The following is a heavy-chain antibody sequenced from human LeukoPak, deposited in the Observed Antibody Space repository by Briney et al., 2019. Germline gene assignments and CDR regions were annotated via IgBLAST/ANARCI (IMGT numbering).Heavy chain of an antibody. Sequence: SQTLSLTCAISGDSVSSNSAAWNWIRQSPSRGLEWLGRTYYRSKWYNDYAVSVNRRITINPDTSKNQFSLQLNSVTPDDTAVYYCAGSNHYYYGMDVWGQGTTVTVSS. CDR3: AGSNHYYYGMDV. CDR1: GDSVSSNSAA. D-gene: IGHD1-14*01. J-gene: IGHJ6*02. V-gene: IGHV6-1*01. CDR2: TYYRSKWYN.